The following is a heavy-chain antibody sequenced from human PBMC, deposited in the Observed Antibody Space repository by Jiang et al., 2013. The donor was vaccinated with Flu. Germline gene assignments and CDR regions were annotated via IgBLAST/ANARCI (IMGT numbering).Heavy chain of an antibody. Sequence: TYYADSVKGRFTVSRDNSKNTLYLQMHSLRSQDTAIYYCARDGPVPYSSGWYDYWGQGTLVTSPQ. V-gene: IGHV3-23*01. CDR2: T. J-gene: IGHJ4*02. CDR3: ARDGPVPYSSGWYDY. D-gene: IGHD6-19*01.